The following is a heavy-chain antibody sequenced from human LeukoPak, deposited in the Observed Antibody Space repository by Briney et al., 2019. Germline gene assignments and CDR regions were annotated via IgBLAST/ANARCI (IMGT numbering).Heavy chain of an antibody. CDR3: AKDRGRHDYGDRSYWYFDL. J-gene: IGHJ2*01. Sequence: QPGGSLRLSCAASGFTFSSYWMSWVRQAPGKGLEWVANIKQDGSEKYYVDSVKGRFTISRDNAKNSLYLQMNSLRAEDTAVYYCAKDRGRHDYGDRSYWYFDLWGRGTLVTVSS. CDR1: GFTFSSYW. CDR2: IKQDGSEK. V-gene: IGHV3-7*01. D-gene: IGHD4-17*01.